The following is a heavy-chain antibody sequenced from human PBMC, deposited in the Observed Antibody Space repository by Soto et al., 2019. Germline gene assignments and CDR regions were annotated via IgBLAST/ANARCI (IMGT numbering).Heavy chain of an antibody. CDR1: GGTFSSYA. CDR2: IIPIFGTA. V-gene: IGHV1-69*13. J-gene: IGHJ4*02. CDR3: AMTCYYDSSGYIIFDY. D-gene: IGHD3-22*01. Sequence: SVKVSCKASGGTFSSYAISWVRQAPGQGLEWMGGIIPIFGTANYAQKFQGRVTITADESTSTAYMELSSLRSEDTAVYYCAMTCYYDSSGYIIFDYWGQGTLVTVSS.